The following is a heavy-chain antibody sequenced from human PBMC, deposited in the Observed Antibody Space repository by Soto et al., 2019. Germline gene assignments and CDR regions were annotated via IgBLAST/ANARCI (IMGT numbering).Heavy chain of an antibody. V-gene: IGHV1-69*01. CDR1: GGTFSSYA. J-gene: IGHJ5*02. D-gene: IGHD3-22*01. CDR2: IIPIFGTA. Sequence: QVQLVQSGAEVKKPGSSVKVSCKASGGTFSSYAISWVRQAPGQGLEWMGGIIPIFGTANYAQKFQGRVTITAEESTSTDYMELSSLRSEDTAVYYCAENDYYDRGRGFDPWGQGTLVTVSS. CDR3: AENDYYDRGRGFDP.